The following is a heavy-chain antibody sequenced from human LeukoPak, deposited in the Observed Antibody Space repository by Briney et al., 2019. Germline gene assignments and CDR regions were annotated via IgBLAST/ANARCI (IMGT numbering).Heavy chain of an antibody. V-gene: IGHV3-11*04. J-gene: IGHJ3*02. CDR3: ARDLGPYNTSPNSGAFDI. Sequence: GGSLRLSCAASGFTFSDYYMAWIRQAPGKGLECISYLSRRGGTIYYADSVKGRFTVSWDNAKNSFYLQMNSLRAEDTAVFYCARDLGPYNTSPNSGAFDIWGQGTMVTVSS. CDR2: LSRRGGTI. D-gene: IGHD1-14*01. CDR1: GFTFSDYY.